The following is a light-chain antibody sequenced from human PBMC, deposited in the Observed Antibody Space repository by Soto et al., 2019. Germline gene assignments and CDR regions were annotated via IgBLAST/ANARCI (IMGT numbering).Light chain of an antibody. Sequence: QSVLTQPPSVSAAPGQKVTISCSGSTSNIGNNYLSWYQHLPGAAPKLLIYDYNRRPSGIPDRFSGSRSGTLATLGITGLQTGDEADYYCATWDSSLRAYVFGAGTKLTVL. J-gene: IGLJ1*01. CDR2: DYN. CDR1: TSNIGNNY. CDR3: ATWDSSLRAYV. V-gene: IGLV1-51*01.